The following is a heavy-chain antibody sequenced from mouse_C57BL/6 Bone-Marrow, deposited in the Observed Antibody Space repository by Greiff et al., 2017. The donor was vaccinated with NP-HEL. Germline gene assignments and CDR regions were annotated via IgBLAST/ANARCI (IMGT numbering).Heavy chain of an antibody. J-gene: IGHJ2*01. CDR2: INYDGSST. CDR1: GFTFSDYY. Sequence: EVKVVESEGGLVQPGSSMKLSCTASGFTFSDYYMAWVRQVPEKGLEWVANINYDGSSTYYLDSLKSRFIISRDNAKNILYLQMSSLKSEDTATYYCARAFYGYDYFDYWGQGTTLTVSS. V-gene: IGHV5-16*01. D-gene: IGHD2-9*01. CDR3: ARAFYGYDYFDY.